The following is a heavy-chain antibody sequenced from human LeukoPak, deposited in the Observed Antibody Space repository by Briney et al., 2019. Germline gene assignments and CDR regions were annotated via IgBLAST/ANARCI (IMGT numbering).Heavy chain of an antibody. Sequence: QPGGSLRLSCAASGFTFDDYAMHWVRQAPGKGLEWVSGISWNSGSIGYADSVKGRFTISRDNAKNSLYLQINSLRAEDTAVYYCARSSYSSSSSVWGQGTMVTVSS. D-gene: IGHD6-6*01. CDR2: ISWNSGSI. V-gene: IGHV3-9*01. CDR3: ARSSYSSSSSV. CDR1: GFTFDDYA. J-gene: IGHJ3*01.